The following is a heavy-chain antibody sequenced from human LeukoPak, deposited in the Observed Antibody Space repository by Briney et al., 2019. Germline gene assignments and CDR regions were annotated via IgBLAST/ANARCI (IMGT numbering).Heavy chain of an antibody. CDR1: GFTFSDYY. Sequence: PGGSLRLSCAASGFTFSDYYMSWIRQAPGKGLEWVSYISSSGSTIYYADSVKGRFTISRDNAKNSLYLQMNSPGAEDTAVYYCARDRETYCGGDCYSGAFDIWGQGTMVTVSS. CDR2: ISSSGSTI. CDR3: ARDRETYCGGDCYSGAFDI. J-gene: IGHJ3*02. D-gene: IGHD2-21*01. V-gene: IGHV3-11*01.